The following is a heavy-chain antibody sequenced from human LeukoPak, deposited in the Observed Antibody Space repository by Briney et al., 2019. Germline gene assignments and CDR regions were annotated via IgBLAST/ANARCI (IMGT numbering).Heavy chain of an antibody. D-gene: IGHD6-19*01. J-gene: IGHJ6*03. CDR1: GFTFSSYA. CDR3: ARSRIAVAGINYYYYMDV. V-gene: IGHV3-30*14. CDR2: ISYDGSNK. Sequence: GWSLRLSCAASGFTFSSYAMHWVRQAPGKGLEWVAVISYDGSNKYYADSVKGRFTISRDNSKNTLYLQMNSLRAEDTAVYYCARSRIAVAGINYYYYMDVWGKGTTVTISS.